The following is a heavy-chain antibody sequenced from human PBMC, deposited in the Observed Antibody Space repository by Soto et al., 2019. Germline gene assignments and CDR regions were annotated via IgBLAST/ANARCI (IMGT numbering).Heavy chain of an antibody. CDR2: ISVGGGNT. Sequence: EVQLLESGGGSEQPGGSLRLSCAASGFTFGSYAMSWVRQAPGKGLEWVSSISVGGGNTYYADSVKGRFTISRDNSKNTLYLQVSSLRAEDTAVYYCAKGAGYCSGGSCYSPLDVWGQGTTVTVSS. D-gene: IGHD2-15*01. J-gene: IGHJ6*02. CDR3: AKGAGYCSGGSCYSPLDV. V-gene: IGHV3-23*01. CDR1: GFTFGSYA.